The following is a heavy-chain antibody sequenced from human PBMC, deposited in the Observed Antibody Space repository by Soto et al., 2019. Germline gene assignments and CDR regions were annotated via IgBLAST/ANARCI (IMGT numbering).Heavy chain of an antibody. J-gene: IGHJ4*02. CDR1: GFTFSSYS. V-gene: IGHV3-21*01. CDR3: ASGLVVVPAARPLLDY. Sequence: PGGSLRLSCAASGFTFSSYSMNWVRQAPGKGLEWVSSISSSSSYIYYADSVKGRFTISRDNAKNSLYLQMNRLRAEDTAVYYCASGLVVVPAARPLLDYWGQGTLVTVSS. D-gene: IGHD2-2*01. CDR2: ISSSSSYI.